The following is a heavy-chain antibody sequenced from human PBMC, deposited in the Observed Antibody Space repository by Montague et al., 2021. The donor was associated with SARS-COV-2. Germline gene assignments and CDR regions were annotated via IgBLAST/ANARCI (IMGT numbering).Heavy chain of an antibody. Sequence: SETLSLTCNVSGDSMSGYYWTWVRQIPGKGLEWIGYIYYGGSSNYNPSLKSRVTISVGSAKNQFSLKLTSVTAADTAVYFCARDLEPQVRPLSLGYWGQGILVTVSS. V-gene: IGHV4-59*01. J-gene: IGHJ4*02. CDR3: ARDLEPQVRPLSLGY. CDR2: IYYGGSS. CDR1: GDSMSGYY. D-gene: IGHD1-1*01.